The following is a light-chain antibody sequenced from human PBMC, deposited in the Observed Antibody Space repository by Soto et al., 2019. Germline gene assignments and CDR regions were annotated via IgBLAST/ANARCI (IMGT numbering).Light chain of an antibody. CDR1: QYISTY. CDR3: QESYTTS. CDR2: VAS. V-gene: IGKV1-39*01. Sequence: QRRPSLSSMSASVGDRVPITCRASQYISTYLNWYQQKPGKAPKLLISVASNLQSAVPSRFSGSGSGTDFTLTISSLQPEDIATYYCQESYTTSFGQGTKVDIK. J-gene: IGKJ1*01.